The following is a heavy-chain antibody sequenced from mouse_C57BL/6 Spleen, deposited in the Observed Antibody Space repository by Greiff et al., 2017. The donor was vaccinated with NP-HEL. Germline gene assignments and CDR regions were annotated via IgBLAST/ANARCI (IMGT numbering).Heavy chain of an antibody. CDR3: AKGISITTVVAYYAMDY. CDR1: GFSLTSYG. V-gene: IGHV2-5*01. Sequence: VNVVESGPGLVQPSQSLSITCTVSGFSLTSYGVHWVRQSPGKGLEWLGVIWRGGSTDYNAAFMSRLSITKDNSKSQVFFKMNSLQADDTAIYYCAKGISITTVVAYYAMDYWGQGTSVTVSS. CDR2: IWRGGST. D-gene: IGHD1-1*01. J-gene: IGHJ4*01.